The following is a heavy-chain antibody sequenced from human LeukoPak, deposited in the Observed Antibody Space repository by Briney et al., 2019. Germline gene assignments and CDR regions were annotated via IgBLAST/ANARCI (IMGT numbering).Heavy chain of an antibody. CDR2: ISGSGGST. V-gene: IGHV3-23*01. Sequence: GGSLRLSCAASGFTFSSYGLSWVRQAPGKGLEWVSGISGSGGSTNYADSVKGRFTISRDNAKNTLYLQMNSLRVEDTAVYYCAGGRPGSRVLDYCGQGTLVTDSS. D-gene: IGHD3-10*01. CDR3: AGGRPGSRVLDY. J-gene: IGHJ4*01. CDR1: GFTFSSYG.